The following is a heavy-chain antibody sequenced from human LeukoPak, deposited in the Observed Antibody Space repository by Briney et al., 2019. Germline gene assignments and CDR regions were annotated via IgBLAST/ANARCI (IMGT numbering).Heavy chain of an antibody. Sequence: GRSLRLSCAASGFTFSSYAMHWVRQAPGKGLEWVAVISYDGSNKYYADSVKGRFTISRDNSKNRLYLQMNRLRAEDTAVYYCAKDFVVVPGNVNYFAFWGQGTLVTVSS. J-gene: IGHJ4*02. CDR2: ISYDGSNK. CDR1: GFTFSSYA. V-gene: IGHV3-30*04. CDR3: AKDFVVVPGNVNYFAF. D-gene: IGHD2-21*02.